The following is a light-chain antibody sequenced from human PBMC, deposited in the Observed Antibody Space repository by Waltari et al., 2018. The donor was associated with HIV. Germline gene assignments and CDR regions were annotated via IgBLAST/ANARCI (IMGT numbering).Light chain of an antibody. Sequence: QSALTQPPSASGSLGQSVTISCTGSSSDIGAYDSVSWFQQPPRSAPKLLLYEVTRRPSTVSDGFSGSRSGSTAFLTVAGLQPDDEATYFCSSYGDSLRVLFGGGTNVTVL. CDR2: EVT. J-gene: IGLJ3*02. CDR1: SSDIGAYDS. V-gene: IGLV2-8*01. CDR3: SSYGDSLRVL.